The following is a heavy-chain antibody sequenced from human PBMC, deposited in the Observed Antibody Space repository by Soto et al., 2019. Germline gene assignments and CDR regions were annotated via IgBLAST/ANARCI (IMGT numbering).Heavy chain of an antibody. J-gene: IGHJ4*02. V-gene: IGHV4-31*03. CDR3: AGEAGAAYYYDSSGYCDY. CDR1: GGSISSGGYY. Sequence: QVQLQESGPGLVKPSQTLSLTCTVSGGSISSGGYYWSWIRQHPGKGLEWIGYIYYSGSTYYHPSLKSRVTITGETAKNQFSRKRGSVTAADTAVYYCAGEAGAAYYYDSSGYCDYWGQGTLVTVSS. CDR2: IYYSGST. D-gene: IGHD3-22*01.